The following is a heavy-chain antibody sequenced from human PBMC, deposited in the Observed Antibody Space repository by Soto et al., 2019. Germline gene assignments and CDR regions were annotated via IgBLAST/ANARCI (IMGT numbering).Heavy chain of an antibody. V-gene: IGHV4-30-4*01. CDR2: IYYSGST. CDR1: GGSISSGDYY. J-gene: IGHJ5*02. CDR3: AREILETPLIQENKFDP. Sequence: PSETLSLTCTVSGGSISSGDYYWSWIRQPPGKGLEWIGYIYYSGSTYYNPSLKSRVTISVDTSKNQFSLKLSSVTAADTAVYYCAREILETPLIQENKFDPWGQGTLVTV.